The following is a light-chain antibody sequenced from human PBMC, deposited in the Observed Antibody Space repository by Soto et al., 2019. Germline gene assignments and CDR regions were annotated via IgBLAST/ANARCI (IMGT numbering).Light chain of an antibody. CDR3: QQYSTYSST. CDR2: DAS. Sequence: DIQITKSASTLSGSVGDRVTITCRASQSISSWLAWYQQKPGKAPKLLIYDASTLESGVPSRFSGSGSETEFTLTISSLQPDDFATYYCQQYSTYSSTFGQGTKVDI. V-gene: IGKV1-5*01. J-gene: IGKJ1*01. CDR1: QSISSW.